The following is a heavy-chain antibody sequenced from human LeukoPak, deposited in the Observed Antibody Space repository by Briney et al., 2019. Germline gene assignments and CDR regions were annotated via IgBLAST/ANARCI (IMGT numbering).Heavy chain of an antibody. CDR3: AKSVRSTVTLDAFDI. CDR2: ISGSGGST. J-gene: IGHJ3*02. CDR1: GFTFSSYA. D-gene: IGHD4-17*01. V-gene: IGHV3-23*01. Sequence: GGSLRLSCAASGFTFSSYAMSWVRQAPGKGVEWVSAISGSGGSTYYADSVKGRFTISRDNSKNTLYLQMNSLRAEDTAVYYCAKSVRSTVTLDAFDIWGQGTMVTVSS.